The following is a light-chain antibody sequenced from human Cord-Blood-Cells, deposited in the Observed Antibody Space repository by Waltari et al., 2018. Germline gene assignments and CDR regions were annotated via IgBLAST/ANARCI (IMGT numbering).Light chain of an antibody. J-gene: IGLJ2*01. CDR2: EGS. CDR1: SSDVGSSNL. Sequence: QSALTQPASVSGSPGHSITIPCTGTSSDVGSSNLVSWYHQHPGKAPKLMIYEGSKRPSGVSNRFSGSKSGNTASLTISGLQAEDEADYYCCSYAGSSTLVFGGGTKLTVL. V-gene: IGLV2-23*01. CDR3: CSYAGSSTLV.